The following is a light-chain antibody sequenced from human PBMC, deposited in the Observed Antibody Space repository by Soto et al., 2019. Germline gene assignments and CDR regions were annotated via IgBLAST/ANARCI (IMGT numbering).Light chain of an antibody. J-gene: IGKJ4*01. V-gene: IGKV1-39*01. Sequence: DIQMMQSLCSLSASVGDRVTITCRASQTSSSYLNWYQQKPGKAPNLLIYAASSLQSGVPSRFSGSGSGTDFTLTISSLQPEDFAFYYGQQSYSTPLTFGGGTKVEI. CDR3: QQSYSTPLT. CDR2: AAS. CDR1: QTSSSY.